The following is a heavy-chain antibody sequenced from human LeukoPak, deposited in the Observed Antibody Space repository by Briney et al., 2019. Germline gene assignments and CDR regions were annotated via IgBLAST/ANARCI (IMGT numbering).Heavy chain of an antibody. V-gene: IGHV1-69*04. CDR3: AREARVAATHYWFDP. D-gene: IGHD2-15*01. J-gene: IGHJ5*02. CDR2: IIPIFGIA. Sequence: SVKVSCKASGGTFSSYAISWVRQAPGQGLEWMGRIIPIFGIANYAQKFQGRVTITADKSTSTAYMELSSLRSEDTAVYYCAREARVAATHYWFDPWGQGTLVTVSS. CDR1: GGTFSSYA.